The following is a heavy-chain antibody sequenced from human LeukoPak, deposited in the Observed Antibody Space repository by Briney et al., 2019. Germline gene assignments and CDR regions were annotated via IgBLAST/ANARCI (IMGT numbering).Heavy chain of an antibody. CDR2: IYYSGST. D-gene: IGHD5-18*01. J-gene: IGHJ5*02. CDR3: AREGVRGYSYGFGP. CDR1: GGSISSSSYY. V-gene: IGHV4-39*07. Sequence: PSETLSLTCTVSGGSISSSSYYWGWIRQPPGKGLEWIGSIYYSGSTYYNPSLKSRVTISVDTSKNQFSLKLSSVTAADTAVYYCAREGVRGYSYGFGPWGQGTLVTVSS.